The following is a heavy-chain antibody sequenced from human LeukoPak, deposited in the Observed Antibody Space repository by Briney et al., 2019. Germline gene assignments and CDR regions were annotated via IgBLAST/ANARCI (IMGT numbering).Heavy chain of an antibody. CDR2: ISYDGSNK. V-gene: IGHV3-30*18. D-gene: IGHD6-19*01. J-gene: IGHJ4*02. Sequence: GRSLRLSCAASGFTFSSYGMHWVRQAPGKGLEWVAVISYDGSNKYYADSVKGRFTISRDNSKNTLYLQMNSLRAEDTAVYYCAKGRQWLVLDVFDYWGQGTLVTVSS. CDR1: GFTFSSYG. CDR3: AKGRQWLVLDVFDY.